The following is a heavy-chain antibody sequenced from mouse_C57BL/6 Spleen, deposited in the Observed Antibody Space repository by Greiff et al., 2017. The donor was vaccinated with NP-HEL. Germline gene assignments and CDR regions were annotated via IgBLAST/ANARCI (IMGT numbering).Heavy chain of an antibody. CDR3: ARGDYDEVDY. Sequence: EVKLMESGPGLVKPSQSLSLTCSVTGYSITSGYYWNWIRQFPGNKLEWMGYISYDGSNNYNPSLKNRISITRDTSKNQFFLKLNSVTTEDTATYYCARGDYDEVDYWGQGTTLTVSS. D-gene: IGHD2-4*01. CDR2: ISYDGSN. CDR1: GYSITSGYY. V-gene: IGHV3-6*01. J-gene: IGHJ2*01.